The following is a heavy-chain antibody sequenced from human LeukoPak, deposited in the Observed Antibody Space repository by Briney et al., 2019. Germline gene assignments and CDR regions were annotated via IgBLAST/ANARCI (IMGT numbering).Heavy chain of an antibody. V-gene: IGHV3-74*01. J-gene: IGHJ4*02. CDR3: AKVYDFWSGYSRGDY. CDR2: INSDGHST. Sequence: GGSLRLSYAASGFTFSSHWMHWGLQAPGTGLVGVSRINSDGHSTSYADSVKGRFTISRDNAKNTLYLQMNSLRAEDTAVYYCAKVYDFWSGYSRGDYWGQGTLVTVSS. D-gene: IGHD3-3*01. CDR1: GFTFSSHW.